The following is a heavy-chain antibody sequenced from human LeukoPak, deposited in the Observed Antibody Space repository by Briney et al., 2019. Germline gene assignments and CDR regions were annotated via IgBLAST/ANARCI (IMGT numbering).Heavy chain of an antibody. CDR1: GFTFDDYG. Sequence: GGSLRLSCAASGFTFDDYGMSWVRQAPGKGLEWVSGINWNGGSTGYADSVKGRFTISRDNAKNSLYLQMNSLRAEDTALYYCAKDIEDGSGSYPRFDYWGQGTLVTVSS. J-gene: IGHJ4*02. CDR2: INWNGGST. CDR3: AKDIEDGSGSYPRFDY. D-gene: IGHD3-10*01. V-gene: IGHV3-20*04.